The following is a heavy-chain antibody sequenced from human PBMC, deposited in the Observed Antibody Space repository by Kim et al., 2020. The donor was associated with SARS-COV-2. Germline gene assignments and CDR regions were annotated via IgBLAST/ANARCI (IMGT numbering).Heavy chain of an antibody. CDR1: GFTFSRYV. CDR3: AKDPEGYSSGWYPYYFQY. Sequence: GGSLRLSCTASGFTFSRYVMSWVRQAPGKGLEWVSSISGSGTDTYYADSVRGRFTISRDNSDNTLILQMNSLRAEDTAIYYCAKDPEGYSSGWYPYYFQYWGQGTLITVSS. V-gene: IGHV3-23*01. D-gene: IGHD6-19*01. J-gene: IGHJ4*02. CDR2: ISGSGTDT.